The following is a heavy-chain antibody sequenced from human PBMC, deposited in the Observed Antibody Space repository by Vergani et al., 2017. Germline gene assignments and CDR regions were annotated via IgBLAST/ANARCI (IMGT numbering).Heavy chain of an antibody. CDR3: VRDQVTMLRGSDALDI. D-gene: IGHD3-10*01. J-gene: IGHJ3*02. Sequence: EVQLVESGGDLVQPGRCLRLSCTASGFTFGYYAMDWFRQAPGQGLEWVGGIRSKAYGQATIYAASVKGRFTISRDDSKSIAYLQMNNLQTEDTAMYYCVRDQVTMLRGSDALDIWGQGTMVTVSS. CDR2: IRSKAYGQAT. V-gene: IGHV3-49*03. CDR1: GFTFGYYA.